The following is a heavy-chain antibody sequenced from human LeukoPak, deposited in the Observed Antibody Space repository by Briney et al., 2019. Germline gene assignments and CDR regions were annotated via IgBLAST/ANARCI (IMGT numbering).Heavy chain of an antibody. CDR3: ARDRGYSSGWSGFDY. V-gene: IGHV3-30-3*01. D-gene: IGHD6-19*01. CDR2: ISYDGSNK. CDR1: GFTFSSYA. J-gene: IGHJ4*02. Sequence: PGGSLRLSCAASGFTFSSYAMHWVRQAPGKGLEWVAVISYDGSNKYYADSVKGRFTISRDNSKNTLYLQMNSLRAEDTAVYYCARDRGYSSGWSGFDYWGQGTLVTVSS.